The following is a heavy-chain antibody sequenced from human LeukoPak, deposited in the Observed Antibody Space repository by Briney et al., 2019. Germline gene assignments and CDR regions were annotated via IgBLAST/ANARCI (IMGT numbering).Heavy chain of an antibody. CDR3: AKDTNGDFLLFDY. CDR2: IWYDGSNK. Sequence: GRSLRLSCAASGFTFRTYGMHWVRQAPGKGLEWVAVIWYDGSNKYYSDSVKGRFTISRDNSKNTLFLQMNSLRAEDTAVYYCAKDTNGDFLLFDYWGQGTLVTVSS. V-gene: IGHV3-33*06. CDR1: GFTFRTYG. D-gene: IGHD4-17*01. J-gene: IGHJ4*02.